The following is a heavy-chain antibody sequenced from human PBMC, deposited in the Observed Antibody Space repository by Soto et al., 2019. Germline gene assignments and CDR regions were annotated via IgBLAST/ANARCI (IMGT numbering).Heavy chain of an antibody. CDR3: VGYYYNTRGYYYDY. CDR1: GGTFSSFA. D-gene: IGHD3-22*01. V-gene: IGHV1-69*13. J-gene: IGHJ4*02. Sequence: SVKVSCKASGGTFSSFAISWVRQAPGQGLEWMARIIPIFDTANYAQKFQGRVTITADESTSTAYMELSSLRSEDTAVYYCVGYYYNTRGYYYDYWGQGTLVTVSS. CDR2: IIPIFDTA.